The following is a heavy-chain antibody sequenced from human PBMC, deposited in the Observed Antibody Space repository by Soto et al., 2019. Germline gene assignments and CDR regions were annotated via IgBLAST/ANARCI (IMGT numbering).Heavy chain of an antibody. CDR2: ISYSGAT. CDR3: ATDLYYYETTGFYFFLPLDY. J-gene: IGHJ4*02. Sequence: SETLSLTCAVSGGSIRSTTYYWGWIRQPPGKGLEWIGTISYSGATYYNPSLKSRVTISVDTSNNQLFLKLTSVTAADTAVYYCATDLYYYETTGFYFFLPLDYWGQGALVTVSS. CDR1: GGSIRSTTYY. D-gene: IGHD3-22*01. V-gene: IGHV4-39*01.